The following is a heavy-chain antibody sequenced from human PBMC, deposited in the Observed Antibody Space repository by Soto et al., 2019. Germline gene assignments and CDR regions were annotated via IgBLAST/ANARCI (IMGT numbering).Heavy chain of an antibody. Sequence: PGGSLRLSCAASGFTFSSYGMHWVRQAPGKGLEWVAVIWYDGSNKYYADSVKGRFTISRDNSKNTLYLQMNSLRAEDTAVYYCARDSQGYSYGLNPYYYYYGMDVWGQGTTVTV. D-gene: IGHD5-18*01. CDR1: GFTFSSYG. CDR2: IWYDGSNK. J-gene: IGHJ6*02. CDR3: ARDSQGYSYGLNPYYYYYGMDV. V-gene: IGHV3-33*01.